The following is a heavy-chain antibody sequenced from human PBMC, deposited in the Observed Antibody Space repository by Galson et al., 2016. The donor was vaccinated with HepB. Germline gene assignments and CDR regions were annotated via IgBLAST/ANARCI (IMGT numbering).Heavy chain of an antibody. D-gene: IGHD3-10*01. CDR3: ANRRVVQGVIRWSDP. CDR1: GFSLTTSGVG. Sequence: PALVKPTQTLTLTCTFSGFSLTTSGVGVGWIRQPPGKALEWLALIYWADDKRYSPSLKSRLTITKDTSKNQVVLTMTNMDPVDTATYYCANRRVVQGVIRWSDPWGQGTLVTVSS. V-gene: IGHV2-5*02. J-gene: IGHJ5*02. CDR2: IYWADDK.